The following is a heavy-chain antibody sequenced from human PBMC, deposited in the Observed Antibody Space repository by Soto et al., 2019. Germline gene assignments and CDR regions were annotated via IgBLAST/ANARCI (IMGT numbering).Heavy chain of an antibody. V-gene: IGHV3-9*01. Sequence: EVQLVESGGGLVQPGRSLRLSCAASGFTFDDYAMHWVRQAPGKGLEWVSGISWNSGSIGYADSVKGRFTISRDNAKNSLYLQMNSLRAEDTALYYCAKGHKYDDFWSGYPDCWGQGTLVTVSS. D-gene: IGHD3-3*01. CDR1: GFTFDDYA. CDR3: AKGHKYDDFWSGYPDC. CDR2: ISWNSGSI. J-gene: IGHJ4*02.